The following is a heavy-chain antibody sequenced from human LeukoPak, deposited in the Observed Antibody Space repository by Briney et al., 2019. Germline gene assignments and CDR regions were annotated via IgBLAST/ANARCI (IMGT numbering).Heavy chain of an antibody. D-gene: IGHD3-10*01. CDR1: GGSISSYY. Sequence: SETLSLTCTVSGGSISSYYWSWIRQPPGKGLEWIGYIYYSGSTNYNPSLKSRVTISVDTSKNQFSLKLSSVTAADTAVYYCAKDDVLLWFGELEFDYWGQGTLVTVSS. V-gene: IGHV4-59*12. CDR3: AKDDVLLWFGELEFDY. J-gene: IGHJ4*02. CDR2: IYYSGST.